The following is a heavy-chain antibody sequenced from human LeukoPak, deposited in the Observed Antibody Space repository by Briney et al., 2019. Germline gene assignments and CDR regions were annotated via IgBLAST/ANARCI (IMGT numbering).Heavy chain of an antibody. Sequence: GGSLRLSCAASGFTFSSYAMSWVRQAPGKGLEWVSAISGSGGSTYYADSVKGRFTISRDNSKNTLYLQMNSLRAEDTAVYYCAKDARDCSSTSCYKGGAFDIWGQGTMVTVSS. CDR1: GFTFSSYA. CDR3: AKDARDCSSTSCYKGGAFDI. D-gene: IGHD2-2*02. CDR2: ISGSGGST. V-gene: IGHV3-23*01. J-gene: IGHJ3*02.